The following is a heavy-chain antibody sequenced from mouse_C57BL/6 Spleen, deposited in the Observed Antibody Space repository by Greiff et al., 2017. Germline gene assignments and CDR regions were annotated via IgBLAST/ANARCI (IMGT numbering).Heavy chain of an antibody. CDR3: ARTAIYYDYEGARDY. Sequence: VKLMESGPGLVQPSQSLSITCTVSGFSLTSYGVHWVRQSPGKGLEWLGVIWSGGSTDYNAAFISRLSISKDNSKSQVFFKMNSLQADDTAIYYCARTAIYYDYEGARDYWGQGTSVTVSS. D-gene: IGHD2-4*01. CDR1: GFSLTSYG. J-gene: IGHJ4*01. CDR2: IWSGGST. V-gene: IGHV2-2*01.